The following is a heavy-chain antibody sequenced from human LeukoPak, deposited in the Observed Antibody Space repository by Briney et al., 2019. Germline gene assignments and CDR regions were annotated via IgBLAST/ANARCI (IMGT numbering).Heavy chain of an antibody. V-gene: IGHV4-59*08. D-gene: IGHD6-19*01. CDR2: IYYTGST. CDR3: ARQKSLLYSSGWYQDFDY. J-gene: IGHJ4*02. CDR1: GGFTISYY. Sequence: PSETLSLTCTVSGGFTISYYWSWIRQPPGKGLEWIGYIYYTGSTNYNPSLKSRVTISVDTSKNQFSLKLSSVTAADTAVYYCARQKSLLYSSGWYQDFDYWGQGTLVTVSS.